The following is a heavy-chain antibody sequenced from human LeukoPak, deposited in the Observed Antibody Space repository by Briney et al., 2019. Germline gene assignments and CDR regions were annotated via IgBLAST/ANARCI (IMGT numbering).Heavy chain of an antibody. CDR1: GFTFSSYS. V-gene: IGHV3-48*04. D-gene: IGHD1-26*01. CDR3: ARDIEGATSYYYYMDV. Sequence: PGGSLRLSCAASGFTFSSYSMNWVRQAPGKGLEWVSYTSSSSSTIYYADSVKGRFTISRDNAKNSLYLQMNSLRAEDTAVYYCARDIEGATSYYYYMDVWGKGTTVTISS. J-gene: IGHJ6*03. CDR2: TSSSSSTI.